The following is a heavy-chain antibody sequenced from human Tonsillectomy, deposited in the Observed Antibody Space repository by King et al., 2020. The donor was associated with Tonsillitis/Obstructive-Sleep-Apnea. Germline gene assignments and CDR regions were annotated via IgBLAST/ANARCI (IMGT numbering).Heavy chain of an antibody. Sequence: VQLVESGGGLIQPGGSLRLSCAASGFTVSSSYMSWVRQAPGKGLEWVSVIYSGGNTHYADSVKGRFTISRDNSKNTLYLQMNSLGAEDTAVYYCTRDLGAPFDYWGQGSLVTVSS. J-gene: IGHJ4*02. CDR1: GFTVSSSY. CDR3: TRDLGAPFDY. CDR2: IYSGGNT. V-gene: IGHV3-53*01.